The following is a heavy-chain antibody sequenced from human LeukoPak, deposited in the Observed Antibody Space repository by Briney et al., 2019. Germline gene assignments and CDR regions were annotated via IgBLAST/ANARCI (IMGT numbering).Heavy chain of an antibody. V-gene: IGHV3-23*01. Sequence: GGSLRLPCAASGFTFSSYEMNWVRQAPGKGLEWVSGISGSGGSTYYADSVQGRFTISRDNSKNTLYLQMNSLRAEDTAVYYCAIVVAGNQKGFDPWGQGTLVTVSS. D-gene: IGHD6-19*01. CDR1: GFTFSSYE. J-gene: IGHJ5*02. CDR2: ISGSGGST. CDR3: AIVVAGNQKGFDP.